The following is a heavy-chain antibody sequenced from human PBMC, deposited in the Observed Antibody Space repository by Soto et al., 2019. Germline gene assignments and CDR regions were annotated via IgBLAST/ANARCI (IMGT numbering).Heavy chain of an antibody. V-gene: IGHV1-8*01. Sequence: GASVKVSCKASGYTFTSYDINWVRQATGQGLEWMGWMNPNSGNTGYAQKFQGRVTMTMNTSISTAYMELSSLRSEDTAVYYCARGGFFLAGPAAIGSYYYYGMDVWGQGTTVTVSS. D-gene: IGHD2-2*01. CDR3: ARGGFFLAGPAAIGSYYYYGMDV. CDR2: MNPNSGNT. CDR1: GYTFTSYD. J-gene: IGHJ6*02.